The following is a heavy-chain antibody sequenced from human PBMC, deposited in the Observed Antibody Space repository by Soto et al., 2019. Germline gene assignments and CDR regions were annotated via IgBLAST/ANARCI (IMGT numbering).Heavy chain of an antibody. CDR2: IYYSGST. J-gene: IGHJ6*02. D-gene: IGHD6-13*01. CDR1: GGSISSYY. Sequence: PSETLSLTCTVSGGSISSYYWSWIRQPPGKGLEWIGYIYYSGSTNYNPSPKSRVTISVDTSKNQFPLQLSSVTAADPAVYCCARLPGIAAAGSWGGYYYYGMDVWGQGTTVTVSS. CDR3: ARLPGIAAAGSWGGYYYYGMDV. V-gene: IGHV4-59*01.